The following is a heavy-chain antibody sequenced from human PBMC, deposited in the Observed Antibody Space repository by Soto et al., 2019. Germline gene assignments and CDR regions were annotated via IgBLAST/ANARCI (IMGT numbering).Heavy chain of an antibody. D-gene: IGHD6-13*01. J-gene: IGHJ6*02. Sequence: PGGSLRLSGAASGLTFSSYSMNWVRQAPGKGLEWVSSISSSSSYIYYADSVKGRFTISRDNAKNSLYLQMNSLRAEDTAVYYCAREVGIAAAMDVWAQGTTVTVSS. CDR1: GLTFSSYS. CDR2: ISSSSSYI. V-gene: IGHV3-21*01. CDR3: AREVGIAAAMDV.